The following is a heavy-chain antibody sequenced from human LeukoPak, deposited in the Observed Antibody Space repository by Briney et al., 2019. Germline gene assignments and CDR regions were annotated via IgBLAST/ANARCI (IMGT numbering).Heavy chain of an antibody. V-gene: IGHV4-59*01. Sequence: PSETLSLTCTVSGGSISSYYWSWIRQPPGKGLEWIGYISDSGTTNYNPSLKSRRTISRDTSKNQFSLRLSSVTAADTAVYYCARDWESLSGSYYVFDIWGQGTMVTVSS. CDR1: GGSISSYY. CDR3: ARDWESLSGSYYVFDI. D-gene: IGHD1-26*01. J-gene: IGHJ3*02. CDR2: ISDSGTT.